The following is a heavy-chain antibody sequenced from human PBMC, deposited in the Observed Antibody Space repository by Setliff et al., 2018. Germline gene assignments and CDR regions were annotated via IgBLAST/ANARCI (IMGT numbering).Heavy chain of an antibody. Sequence: DSVKVSCKASGYTFTGYYMYWVRQAPGQGLEWMGRINPSSGATIYAQKFQGRVTMTSDTSISTAYMELGRLRSDDTAVYFCARDGGGDSDAFDIWGQGTMVTVS. CDR1: GYTFTGYY. CDR3: ARDGGGDSDAFDI. D-gene: IGHD3-16*01. V-gene: IGHV1-2*06. CDR2: INPSSGAT. J-gene: IGHJ3*02.